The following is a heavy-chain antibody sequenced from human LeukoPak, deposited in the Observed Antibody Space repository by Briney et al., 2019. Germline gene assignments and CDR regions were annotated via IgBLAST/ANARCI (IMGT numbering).Heavy chain of an antibody. CDR1: GGTFSSYA. CDR2: IIPIFGTA. CDR3: ARARSYGMDV. V-gene: IGHV1-69*05. J-gene: IGHJ6*02. Sequence: SVKVSCKASGGTFSSYAISWVRQAPGQGLEWMGGIIPIFGTANYAQKFQGRVTMTRNTSISTAYMELSSLRSEDTAVYYCARARSYGMDVWGQGTTVTVSS.